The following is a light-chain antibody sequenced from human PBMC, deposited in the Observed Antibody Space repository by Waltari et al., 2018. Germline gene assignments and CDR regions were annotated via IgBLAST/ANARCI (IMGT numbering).Light chain of an antibody. CDR3: CSYAGSHTFVV. Sequence: YQEYAGKVPTLMIYDVNKRPSWVPDRFSGSKSGNTASLTISGLQAEDEADYYCCSYAGSHTFVVFGGGTKLTVL. CDR2: DVN. J-gene: IGLJ2*01. V-gene: IGLV2-11*03.